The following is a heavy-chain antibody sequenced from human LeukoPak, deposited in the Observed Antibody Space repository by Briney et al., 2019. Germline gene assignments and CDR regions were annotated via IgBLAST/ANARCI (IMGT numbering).Heavy chain of an antibody. J-gene: IGHJ6*03. CDR1: GFTFSHDG. V-gene: IGHV3-30*02. D-gene: IGHD2-2*01. Sequence: QPGGSLRLSCAAAGFTFSHDGMDWGRQAPGRGLEWLAVIGFGGTNKYYADSVQGRFSISRDNSKNTLFVQMHSPRIEDTAVYFCAKGSIPAAVTYYMDVWGEGTTVTVSS. CDR2: IGFGGTNK. CDR3: AKGSIPAAVTYYMDV.